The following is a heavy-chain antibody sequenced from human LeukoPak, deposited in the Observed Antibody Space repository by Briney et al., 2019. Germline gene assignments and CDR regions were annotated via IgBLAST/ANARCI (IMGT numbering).Heavy chain of an antibody. CDR2: IFHSGST. D-gene: IGHD3-22*01. CDR1: GGSISSSNW. Sequence: KSSGNLSLTCAVSGGSISSSNWWSWVRQSPGTGLEWIGEIFHSGSTNYNPSLRSRVTISVDKSKNQFSLKLSSVTAADTAVYYCARGDNYYDSSGYYGWFDPWGQGTLVTVSS. V-gene: IGHV4-4*02. CDR3: ARGDNYYDSSGYYGWFDP. J-gene: IGHJ5*02.